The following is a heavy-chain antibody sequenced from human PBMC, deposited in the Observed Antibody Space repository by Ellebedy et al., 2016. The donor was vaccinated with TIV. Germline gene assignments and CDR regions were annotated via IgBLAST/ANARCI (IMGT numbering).Heavy chain of an antibody. Sequence: MPSETLSLTSTVSGGSISNYYWTWTRQPPGKGLEWIGCISYSGTTNYSPSLTSRASISVDTSKRQVSLKLNSLTAADTAVYYCARRYHTGWPYYLDYWGPGTLVIVSS. V-gene: IGHV4-59*08. CDR1: GGSISNYY. CDR3: ARRYHTGWPYYLDY. CDR2: ISYSGTT. D-gene: IGHD6-19*01. J-gene: IGHJ4*02.